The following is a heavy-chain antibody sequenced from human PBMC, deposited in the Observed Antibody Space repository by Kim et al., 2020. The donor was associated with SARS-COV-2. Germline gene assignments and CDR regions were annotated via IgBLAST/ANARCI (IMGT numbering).Heavy chain of an antibody. V-gene: IGHV3-11*05. J-gene: IGHJ5*02. D-gene: IGHD6-13*01. CDR2: ISSSSSYT. CDR3: ARDYSSSSWYRTFDP. CDR1: GFTFSDYY. Sequence: GGSLRLSFAASGFTFSDYYMSWIRQAPGKGLEWVSYISSSSSYTNYADSVKGRFTISRDNAKNSLYLQMNSLRAEDTAVYYCARDYSSSSWYRTFDPWGQGTLVTVSS.